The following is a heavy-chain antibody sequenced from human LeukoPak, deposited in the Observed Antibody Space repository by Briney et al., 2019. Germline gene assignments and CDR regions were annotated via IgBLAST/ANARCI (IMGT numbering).Heavy chain of an antibody. Sequence: SQTLSLTCAISVDSVSSGSAAGDWISQSPARGLELVASTYFRSKWYYDYALAVKGRITINPDTSKNQFSLQLNSVTPEDTAVYFCARDPVGGSTIFDSWGQGTLVTVSS. J-gene: IGHJ4*02. CDR1: VDSVSSGSAA. D-gene: IGHD1-26*01. V-gene: IGHV6-1*01. CDR2: TYFRSKWYY. CDR3: ARDPVGGSTIFDS.